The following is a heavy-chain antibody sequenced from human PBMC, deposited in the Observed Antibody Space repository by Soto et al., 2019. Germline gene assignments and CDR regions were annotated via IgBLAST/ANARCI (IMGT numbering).Heavy chain of an antibody. D-gene: IGHD2-2*01. CDR3: ARGDIVLVPDSAGNWFAP. Sequence: QVQLVQSGAEVKKPGASVTLSCKASAYSFTTYHIHWVRQAPGQGHERMGLINPDAGATNNAQRFQGRLSLTRDPATTTVYMELRSLRFDDTGVYYCARGDIVLVPDSAGNWFAPWGKGPLVTVSS. CDR2: INPDAGAT. V-gene: IGHV1-46*01. CDR1: AYSFTTYH. J-gene: IGHJ5*02.